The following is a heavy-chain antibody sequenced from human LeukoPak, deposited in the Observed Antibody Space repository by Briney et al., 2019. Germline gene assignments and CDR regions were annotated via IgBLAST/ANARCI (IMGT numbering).Heavy chain of an antibody. D-gene: IGHD5-24*01. V-gene: IGHV3-7*01. CDR2: IKQDRSEK. CDR3: AREVEMATITYFDY. J-gene: IGHJ4*02. Sequence: GGSLRLSCAASGFTFSSYWMSWVRQAPGKGLEWVANIKQDRSEKYYVDSVKGRFTISRDNAKNSLYLQMNSLRAEDTAVYYCAREVEMATITYFDYWGQGTLVTVSS. CDR1: GFTFSSYW.